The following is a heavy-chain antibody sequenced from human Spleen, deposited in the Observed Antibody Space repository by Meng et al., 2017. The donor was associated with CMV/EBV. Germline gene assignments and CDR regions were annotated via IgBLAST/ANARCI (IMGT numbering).Heavy chain of an antibody. D-gene: IGHD2/OR15-2a*01. CDR3: ARVQILDVGTVGERPDWFDP. CDR1: SDSY. Sequence: SDSYWGRSRQPPGNGLELIGRVYYSGSTYYSPSLNGRVTISMDPSKNQFSLMLSSVTAADTAVYYCARVQILDVGTVGERPDWFDPWGQGTLVTVSS. V-gene: IGHV4-39*07. CDR2: VYYSGST. J-gene: IGHJ5*02.